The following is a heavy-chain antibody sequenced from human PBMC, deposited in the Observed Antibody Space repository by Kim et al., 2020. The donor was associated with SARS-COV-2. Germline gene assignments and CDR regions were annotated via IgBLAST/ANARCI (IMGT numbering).Heavy chain of an antibody. Sequence: SETLSLTCTVSGGSISSSSYYWGWIRQPPGKGLEWIGSIYYSGSTYYNPSLKSRVTISVDTSKNQFSLKLSSVTAADTAVYYCARSLGYGGNPYFDYWGQGTLVTVSS. CDR3: ARSLGYGGNPYFDY. J-gene: IGHJ4*02. V-gene: IGHV4-39*07. CDR2: IYYSGST. D-gene: IGHD2-15*01. CDR1: GGSISSSSYY.